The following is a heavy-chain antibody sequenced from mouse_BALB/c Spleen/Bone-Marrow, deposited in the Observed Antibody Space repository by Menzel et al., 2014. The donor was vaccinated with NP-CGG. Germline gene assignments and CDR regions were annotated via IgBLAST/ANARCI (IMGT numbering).Heavy chain of an antibody. J-gene: IGHJ4*01. CDR3: ARLGCYETMDY. CDR1: GFDFSRLW. Sequence: EVQLVESGGGLAQPGGSLKLSCAASGFDFSRLWMSWVRQAPGKGLEWIGEINPDSRTINYSPSLKDKFIISRDNAKKTLFLQMSKVRSEDTALYYCARLGCYETMDYWAQGPSVAGS. V-gene: IGHV4-1*02. CDR2: INPDSRTI. D-gene: IGHD1-1*01.